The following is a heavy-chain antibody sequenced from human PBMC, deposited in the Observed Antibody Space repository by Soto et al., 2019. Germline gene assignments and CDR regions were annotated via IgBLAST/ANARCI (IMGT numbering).Heavy chain of an antibody. CDR1: GGTFSSYA. CDR3: ARGIAVAGTRPDYFDY. V-gene: IGHV1-69*06. D-gene: IGHD6-19*01. J-gene: IGHJ4*02. CDR2: IIPIFGTA. Sequence: QVQLVQSGAEVKKPGSSVKVSYKASGGTFSSYAISWVRQAPGQGLEWMGGIIPIFGTANYAQTFQGRVTITADKSTSTAYMELSSLRSEDTAVYYCARGIAVAGTRPDYFDYWGQGTLVTVSS.